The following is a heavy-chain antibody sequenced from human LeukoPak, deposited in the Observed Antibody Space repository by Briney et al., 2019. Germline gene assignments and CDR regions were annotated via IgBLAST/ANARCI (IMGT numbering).Heavy chain of an antibody. D-gene: IGHD3-10*01. CDR3: ARDIYGSGSYYDY. V-gene: IGHV3-48*04. Sequence: GRSLRLSCAASGFTFSTYGIHWVRQAPGKGLEWVSYISSSGSTIYYADSVKGRFTISRDNAKNSLYLQMNSLRAEDTAVYYCARDIYGSGSYYDYWGQGTLVTVSS. CDR2: ISSSGSTI. J-gene: IGHJ4*02. CDR1: GFTFSTYG.